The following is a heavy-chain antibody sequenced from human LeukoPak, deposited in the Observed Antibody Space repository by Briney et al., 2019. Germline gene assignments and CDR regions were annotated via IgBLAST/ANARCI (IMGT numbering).Heavy chain of an antibody. CDR2: IYYSGST. J-gene: IGHJ4*02. D-gene: IGHD1-26*01. CDR3: ASNSGSYSVIGY. Sequence: SETLSLTCTVSGGSISSSSYYWGWIRQPPGKGLEWIGSIYYSGSTYYNPSLKSRVTISVDTSKNQFSLKLSSVTAADTAVYYCASNSGSYSVIGYLGQGTLVTVSS. CDR1: GGSISSSSYY. V-gene: IGHV4-39*01.